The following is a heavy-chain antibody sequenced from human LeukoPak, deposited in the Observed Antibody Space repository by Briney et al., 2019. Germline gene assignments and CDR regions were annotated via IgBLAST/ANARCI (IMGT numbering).Heavy chain of an antibody. V-gene: IGHV5-10-1*01. D-gene: IGHD6-19*01. Sequence: GESLKISCKGSGYTFTNSWINWVRQMPGKGPEWMGRIHPSDSYTNYSPSFQGHVTISADKSISTAYLQWSSLKASDTAMCYCARLAGGSGWYYFDYWGQGTLVTVSS. CDR3: ARLAGGSGWYYFDY. CDR2: IHPSDSYT. J-gene: IGHJ4*02. CDR1: GYTFTNSW.